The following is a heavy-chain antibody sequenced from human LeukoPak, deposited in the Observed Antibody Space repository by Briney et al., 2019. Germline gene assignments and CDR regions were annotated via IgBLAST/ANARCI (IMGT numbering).Heavy chain of an antibody. D-gene: IGHD2-15*01. Sequence: GASVKVSCKASGGTFSSYAISWVRQAPGQGLEWMGGIIPIFGTANYAQKFQGRVTITAVKSTSTAYMELSSLRSEDTAVYYCAKEDRGFDYWGQGTLVTVSS. CDR3: AKEDRGFDY. V-gene: IGHV1-69*06. CDR1: GGTFSSYA. CDR2: IIPIFGTA. J-gene: IGHJ4*02.